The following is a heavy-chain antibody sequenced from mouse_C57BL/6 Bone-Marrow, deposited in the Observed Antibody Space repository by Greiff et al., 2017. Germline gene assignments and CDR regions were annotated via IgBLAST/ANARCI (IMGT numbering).Heavy chain of an antibody. V-gene: IGHV1-26*01. CDR1: GYTFTDYY. CDR2: INPNNGGT. J-gene: IGHJ2*01. D-gene: IGHD1-1*01. Sequence: VQLQQSGPELVKPGASVKISCKASGYTFTDYYMNWVKQSHGKSLEWIGDINPNNGGTSYNQKLKGKATLTVDKSSSKAYMELLSLTSEDSAVDYCARDYYGSSLYFDYWGQGTILTVSS. CDR3: ARDYYGSSLYFDY.